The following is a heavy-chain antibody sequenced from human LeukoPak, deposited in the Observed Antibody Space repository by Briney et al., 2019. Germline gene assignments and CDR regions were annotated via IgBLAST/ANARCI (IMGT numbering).Heavy chain of an antibody. J-gene: IGHJ4*02. CDR1: GGTFSSYA. V-gene: IGHV1-69*05. CDR3: ARADITMVRGVYFDY. Sequence: WASVKVSCKASGGTFSSYAISWVRQAPGQGLEWMGRIIPIFGTANYAQKFQGRVTITTDESTSTAYMELSSLRSEDTAVYYCARADITMVRGVYFDYWGQGTLVTVSS. CDR2: IIPIFGTA. D-gene: IGHD3-10*01.